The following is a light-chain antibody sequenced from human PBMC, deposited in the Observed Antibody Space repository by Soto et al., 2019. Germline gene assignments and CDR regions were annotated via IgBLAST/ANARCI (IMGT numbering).Light chain of an antibody. V-gene: IGLV2-14*01. CDR1: SSDIHDYKF. Sequence: QFALTQPASVSGSPGQSITISCTGTSSDIHDYKFVSWYQQHPGKAPKLIIYEVTRRPSGVSDRFSGSKSGNMASLTISGLQAEDEADYYCTSYARSGYVFGTGTKVTVL. CDR2: EVT. CDR3: TSYARSGYV. J-gene: IGLJ1*01.